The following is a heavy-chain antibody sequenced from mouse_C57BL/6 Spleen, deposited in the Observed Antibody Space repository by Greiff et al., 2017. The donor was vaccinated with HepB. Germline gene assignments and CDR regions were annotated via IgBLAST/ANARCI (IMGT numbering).Heavy chain of an antibody. CDR1: GYTFTDYY. CDR3: ARPLYGYDYYYAMDY. J-gene: IGHJ4*01. V-gene: IGHV1-76*01. Sequence: QVQLQQSGAELVRPGASVKLSCKASGYTFTDYYINWVKQRPGQGLEWIARIYPGSGNTYYNEKFKGKATLTAEKSSSTAYMQLSSLTSEDSAVYFCARPLYGYDYYYAMDYWGQGTSVTVSS. CDR2: IYPGSGNT. D-gene: IGHD2-2*01.